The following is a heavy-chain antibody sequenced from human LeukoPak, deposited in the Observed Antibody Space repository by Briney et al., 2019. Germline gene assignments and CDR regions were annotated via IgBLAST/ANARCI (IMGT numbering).Heavy chain of an antibody. J-gene: IGHJ4*02. D-gene: IGHD3-10*01. V-gene: IGHV4-4*02. CDR3: ARAGAEIYGSGSYYNFDY. CDR2: IYDRGST. Sequence: SGTLSLTCAVSGGSISSSNWWRWVRQPPGKGREWIGEIYDRGSTNYNPSLKGRVTISVDKSKNQFSLKLSSVTAADTAVYYCARAGAEIYGSGSYYNFDYWGQGTLVTVSS. CDR1: GGSISSSNW.